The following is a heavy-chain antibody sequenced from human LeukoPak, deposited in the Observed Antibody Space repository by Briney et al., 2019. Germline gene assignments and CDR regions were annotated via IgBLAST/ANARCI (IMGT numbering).Heavy chain of an antibody. CDR2: INDDGRST. J-gene: IGHJ6*03. CDR1: GFTFSTYW. V-gene: IGHV3-74*01. D-gene: IGHD6-6*01. Sequence: GGSLRLSCAASGFTFSTYWMHWVRQAPGKGLVWVSRINDDGRSTSYADSVKGRFTISRDNSKNTLYLQMNSLRAEDTAVYYCAKDGIAARFGHYMDVWGKGTTVTVSS. CDR3: AKDGIAARFGHYMDV.